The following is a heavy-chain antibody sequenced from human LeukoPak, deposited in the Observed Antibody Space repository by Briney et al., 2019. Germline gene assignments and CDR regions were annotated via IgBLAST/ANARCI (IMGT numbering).Heavy chain of an antibody. CDR3: ARGSPRIAARPFDY. D-gene: IGHD6-6*01. Sequence: SETLSLTCTVSGGSISSYYWSWIRQPPGKGLEWIGYIYHSGSTNYNPSLKSRVTISVDKSKNQFSLKLSSVTAADTAVYYCARGSPRIAARPFDYWGQGTLVTVSS. V-gene: IGHV4-59*12. J-gene: IGHJ4*02. CDR1: GGSISSYY. CDR2: IYHSGST.